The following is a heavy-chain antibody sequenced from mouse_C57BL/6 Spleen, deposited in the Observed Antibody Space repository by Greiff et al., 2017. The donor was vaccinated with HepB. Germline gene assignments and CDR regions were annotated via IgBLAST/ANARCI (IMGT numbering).Heavy chain of an antibody. CDR2: ISSGSRTT. J-gene: IGHJ4*01. D-gene: IGHD4-1*01. V-gene: IGHV5-17*01. CDR1: GFTFSDYG. CDR3: ATSDWGRYAMDY. Sequence: EVQGVESGGGLVKPGGSLKLSCAASGFTFSDYGMHWVRQAPEKGLEWVAYISSGSRTTYYADTVKGRFTISRDNAKNTLYLQMSSLRSEDTALYYCATSDWGRYAMDYWGQGTSVTVSS.